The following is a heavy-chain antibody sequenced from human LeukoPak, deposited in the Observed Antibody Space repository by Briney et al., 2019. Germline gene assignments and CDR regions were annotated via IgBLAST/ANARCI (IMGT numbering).Heavy chain of an antibody. Sequence: PGGSLRLSCAASGFTFSKYSMNWVRQAPGQGLEWVSCISSSASDIYYADSVKGRFTVSRDNGNNLLYLQMNSLRADDTAVYYYASMNDIVVTRDGTTVYCGEGTVLTVSS. CDR2: ISSSASDI. CDR1: GFTFSKYS. D-gene: IGHD2-21*01. CDR3: ASMNDIVVTRDGTTVY. V-gene: IGHV3-21*01. J-gene: IGHJ4*02.